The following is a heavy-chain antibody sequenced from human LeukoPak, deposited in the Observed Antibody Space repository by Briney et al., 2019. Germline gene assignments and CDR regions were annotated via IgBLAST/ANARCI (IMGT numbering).Heavy chain of an antibody. CDR2: ISSGSSYI. Sequence: SGGSLRLSCAASGFTFSMYTMNWVRQAPGTGLEWVSGISSGSSYIYYADSVKGRFTISRDNAKNSLYLQMNSLRADDTAVYYCARVVWGYCSSTSCPYAFDIWGQGTMVTVSS. V-gene: IGHV3-21*04. J-gene: IGHJ3*02. CDR1: GFTFSMYT. CDR3: ARVVWGYCSSTSCPYAFDI. D-gene: IGHD2-2*01.